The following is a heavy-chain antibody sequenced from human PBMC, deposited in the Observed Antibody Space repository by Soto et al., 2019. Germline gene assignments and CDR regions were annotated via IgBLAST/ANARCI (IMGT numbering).Heavy chain of an antibody. J-gene: IGHJ6*03. CDR3: ASEGGQDHSSSWWSGHYNYYDMDV. CDR1: AYIFNSYG. V-gene: IGHV1-18*01. CDR2: ISDYNGNT. D-gene: IGHD6-6*01. Sequence: QVQLVQSGAEVKKPGASVTVSCKASAYIFNSYGISWVRQAPGQGLEWMGWISDYNGNTNYAQKFQGRVTMTTDTTTRTDDMELSILRSDDTAVYYCASEGGQDHSSSWWSGHYNYYDMDVWGKGTTVTVSS.